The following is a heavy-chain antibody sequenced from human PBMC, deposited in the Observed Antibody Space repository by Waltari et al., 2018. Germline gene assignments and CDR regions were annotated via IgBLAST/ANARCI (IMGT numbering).Heavy chain of an antibody. CDR1: GGSFSGYY. J-gene: IGHJ4*02. V-gene: IGHV4-34*01. CDR3: ARGAMCQWLGSRYYFDY. CDR2: INHSGST. D-gene: IGHD6-19*01. Sequence: QVQLQQWGAGLLKPSETLSLTCAVYGGSFSGYYWSWIRQPPGKGLEWIGEINHSGSTNYNPSLKSRVTISVDTSKNQFSLKLSSVTAADTAVYYCARGAMCQWLGSRYYFDYWGQGTLVTVSS.